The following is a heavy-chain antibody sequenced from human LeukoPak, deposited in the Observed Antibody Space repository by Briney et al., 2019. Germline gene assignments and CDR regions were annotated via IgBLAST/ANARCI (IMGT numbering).Heavy chain of an antibody. CDR3: AKTTVGYSSGRYPGWPADC. D-gene: IGHD6-19*01. CDR2: ICGSGGCT. Sequence: GGSLRLSCEASGSTFNTYAIYWVRQAPGKGLEWVSGICGSGGCTYYADSVKGRFTISRDNSKNTVYLQMNSLTAGDTAVYYCAKTTVGYSSGRYPGWPADCWGQGTLVTVSS. V-gene: IGHV3-23*01. CDR1: GSTFNTYA. J-gene: IGHJ4*02.